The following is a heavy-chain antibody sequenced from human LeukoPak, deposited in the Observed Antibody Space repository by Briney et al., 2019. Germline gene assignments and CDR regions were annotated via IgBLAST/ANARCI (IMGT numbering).Heavy chain of an antibody. CDR1: GFTFNSYG. J-gene: IGHJ6*02. D-gene: IGHD5-12*01. Sequence: PGRALRLSCAASGFTFNSYGMHWVRQAPGKGLEWVSVISYDESKKLYADSVKGRFTISRDNSKYTLYLQMNSLRPEDTAVYYCAKEYSGYEYYYYGMDVWGQGTTVTVSS. V-gene: IGHV3-30*18. CDR2: ISYDESKK. CDR3: AKEYSGYEYYYYGMDV.